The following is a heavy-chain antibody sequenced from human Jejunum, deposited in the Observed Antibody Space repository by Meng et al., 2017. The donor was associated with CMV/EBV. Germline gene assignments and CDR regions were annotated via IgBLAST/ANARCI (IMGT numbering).Heavy chain of an antibody. D-gene: IGHD3-22*01. J-gene: IGHJ4*02. Sequence: WVRQGTPRGLEWVAYIKQDGSEMSYVDSVRSRFTISRSNAKNSLYLQLNDLRVEDTAVYYCAGARTYFRDSSGHSLDYWGQGTLVTVSS. CDR2: IKQDGSEM. V-gene: IGHV3-7*01. CDR3: AGARTYFRDSSGHSLDY.